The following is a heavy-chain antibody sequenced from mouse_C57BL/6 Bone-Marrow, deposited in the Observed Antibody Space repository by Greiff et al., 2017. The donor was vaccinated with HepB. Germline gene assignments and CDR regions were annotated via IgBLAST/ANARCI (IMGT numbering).Heavy chain of an antibody. Sequence: EVQRVESGGGLVKPGGSLKLSCAASGFTFSSYAMSWVRQTPEKRLEWVATISDGGSYTYYPDNVKGRFTISRDNAKNNLYLQMSHLKSEDTAMYYCASGGYYYGSRRTWYFDVWGTGTTVTVSS. D-gene: IGHD1-1*01. J-gene: IGHJ1*03. CDR1: GFTFSSYA. CDR3: ASGGYYYGSRRTWYFDV. CDR2: ISDGGSYT. V-gene: IGHV5-4*01.